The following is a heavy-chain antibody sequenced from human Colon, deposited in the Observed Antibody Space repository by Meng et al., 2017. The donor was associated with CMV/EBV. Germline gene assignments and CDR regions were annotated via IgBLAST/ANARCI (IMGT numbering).Heavy chain of an antibody. CDR3: MRDLLPIRLIPAAQDY. CDR2: ISSSGKDE. V-gene: IGHV3-48*03. Sequence: GGSLRLSCAASGFSISPYAMQWVRQAPGKGLEWISYISSSGKDEYYADSVKGRFTISRDNAKNSVSLQMNALKVEDTAVYYCMRDLLPIRLIPAAQDYWGQGTLVTVSS. J-gene: IGHJ4*02. CDR1: GFSISPYA. D-gene: IGHD2-2*01.